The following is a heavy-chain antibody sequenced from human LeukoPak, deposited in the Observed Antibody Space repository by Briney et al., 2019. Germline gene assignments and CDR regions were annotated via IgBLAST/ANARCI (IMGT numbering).Heavy chain of an antibody. CDR1: GVSINIGTDY. CDR2: IYTSGST. D-gene: IGHD6-13*01. J-gene: IGHJ6*03. CDR3: ARGTIAADDYYHMDV. Sequence: SETLSLTCTVSGVSINIGTDYWSWIRQPAGKGLEWIGRIYTSGSTDYNPSLKSRVIISVDTSKNHFSLKLSSVTAADTAVYYCARGTIAADDYYHMDVWGKGTTVTISS. V-gene: IGHV4-61*02.